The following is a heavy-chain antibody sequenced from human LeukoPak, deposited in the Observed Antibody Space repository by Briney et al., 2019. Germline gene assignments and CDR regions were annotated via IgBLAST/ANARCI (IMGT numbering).Heavy chain of an antibody. CDR2: ISAYNGNT. Sequence: GASVRVSCKASGYTFTSYGISWVRQAPGQGLEWMGWISAYNGNTNYAQELQGRVTMTTDTSTSTAYMELRSLRSDDTAVYYCAREYPYYDILTDRGMGYYYGMDVWGQGTTVTVSS. D-gene: IGHD3-9*01. J-gene: IGHJ6*02. V-gene: IGHV1-18*01. CDR3: AREYPYYDILTDRGMGYYYGMDV. CDR1: GYTFTSYG.